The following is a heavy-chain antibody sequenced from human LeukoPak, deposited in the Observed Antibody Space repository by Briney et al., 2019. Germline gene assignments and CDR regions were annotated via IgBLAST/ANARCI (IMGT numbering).Heavy chain of an antibody. CDR3: ARTRTALGGYYYYMDV. Sequence: ASVKVSCKASGYTFTSYDINWVRQATGQGLEWMGWMNPNSSNTGYAQKFQGRVTMTRNTSISTAYMELSSLRSEDTAVYYCARTRTALGGYYYYMDVWGKGTTVTVSS. D-gene: IGHD2-21*02. J-gene: IGHJ6*03. V-gene: IGHV1-8*01. CDR2: MNPNSSNT. CDR1: GYTFTSYD.